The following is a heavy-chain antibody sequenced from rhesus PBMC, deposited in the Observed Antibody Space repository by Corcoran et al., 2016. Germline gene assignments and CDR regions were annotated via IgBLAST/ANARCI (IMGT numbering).Heavy chain of an antibody. Sequence: EVQLVESGGGVVQPGGYLRLSCAASGFTFDDYAMHWVRQAPGKGLEWVFGISWSGGRTNYADSVKGQFTISRDNAKNSLYLQMGSLRAEDTALYDCAREVMGYNIWTGFDYWGQGVLVTVSS. CDR1: GFTFDDYA. CDR3: AREVMGYNIWTGFDY. V-gene: IGHV3-201*01. D-gene: IGHD3-3*01. CDR2: ISWSGGRT. J-gene: IGHJ4*01.